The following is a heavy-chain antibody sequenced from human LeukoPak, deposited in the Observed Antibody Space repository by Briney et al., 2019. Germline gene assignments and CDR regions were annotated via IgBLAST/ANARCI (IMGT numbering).Heavy chain of an antibody. J-gene: IGHJ4*02. V-gene: IGHV4-34*01. D-gene: IGHD2-15*01. Sequence: PSETLSLTCAVYGGSFSGYYWSWIRQPPGKGLEWIGEINHSGSTNYNPSLKSRVTISVDTSKNQFSLKLGSVTAADTAVYYCASGYCSGGSCSNFDYWGQGTLVTVSS. CDR2: INHSGST. CDR3: ASGYCSGGSCSNFDY. CDR1: GGSFSGYY.